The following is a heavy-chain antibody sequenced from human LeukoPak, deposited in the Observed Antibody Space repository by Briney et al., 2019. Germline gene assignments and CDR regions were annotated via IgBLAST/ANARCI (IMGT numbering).Heavy chain of an antibody. J-gene: IGHJ4*02. CDR2: ISGSGGST. V-gene: IGHV3-23*01. CDR1: GFTFSSYA. CDR3: AKIHGSGSYYRPNFDY. D-gene: IGHD3-10*01. Sequence: GGSLRLSCAASGFTFSSYAMSWVRQAPGKGLEWVSAISGSGGSTYYADSVKGRFTISRDNSKNTLYPQMNSLRAEDTAVYYCAKIHGSGSYYRPNFDYWGQGTLVTVSS.